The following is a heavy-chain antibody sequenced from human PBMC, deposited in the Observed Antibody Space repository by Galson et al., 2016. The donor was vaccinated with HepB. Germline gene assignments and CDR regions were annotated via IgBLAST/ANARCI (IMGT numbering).Heavy chain of an antibody. CDR1: GFSLSTTGEA. CDR2: IHWNDDK. D-gene: IGHD2-15*01. Sequence: LVKPTQTLPLTCTFSGFSLSTTGEAVGWTRQPPGKALEWLALIHWNDDKRYSPSLKSRLTITKDTSKNQVVLTVTNMDPVDTATYFCAHRRSGYCNTVNCLYFDYWGQGTLATVSS. CDR3: AHRRSGYCNTVNCLYFDY. J-gene: IGHJ4*02. V-gene: IGHV2-5*01.